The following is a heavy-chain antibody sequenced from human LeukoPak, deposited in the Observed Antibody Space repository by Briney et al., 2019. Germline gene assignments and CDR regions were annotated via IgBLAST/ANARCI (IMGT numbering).Heavy chain of an antibody. V-gene: IGHV1-69*13. D-gene: IGHD1-26*01. J-gene: IGHJ4*02. CDR3: ARIVGATHFDY. CDR1: GGTFSSYA. Sequence: GASVKVSCKASGGTFSSYAISWVRQAPGQGLEWMGGIIPIFGTANYAQKFQGRVTITADESTSTAYMELSSLRSEDTAAYYCARIVGATHFDYWGQGTLVTVSS. CDR2: IIPIFGTA.